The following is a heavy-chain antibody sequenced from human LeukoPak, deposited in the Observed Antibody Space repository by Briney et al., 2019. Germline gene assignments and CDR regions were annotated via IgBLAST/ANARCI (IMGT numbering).Heavy chain of an antibody. V-gene: IGHV4-30-2*01. CDR3: ARDNYGSGSYYFDY. J-gene: IGHJ4*02. CDR2: IYHSGST. Sequence: SETLSLTCAVSGGSISSGGYSWSWIRQPPGKGLEWIGYIYHSGSTYYNPSLKSRVTISVDRSKNQFSLKLSSVTAADTAVYYCARDNYGSGSYYFDYWGQGTLVTVSS. CDR1: GGSISSGGYS. D-gene: IGHD3-10*01.